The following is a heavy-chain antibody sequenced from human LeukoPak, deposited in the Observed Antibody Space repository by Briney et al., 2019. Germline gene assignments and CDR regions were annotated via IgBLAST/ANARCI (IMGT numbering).Heavy chain of an antibody. CDR1: GFTLSTYS. CDR2: ISSSSSYI. V-gene: IGHV3-21*01. CDR3: ARGHYDILTAYHY. D-gene: IGHD3-9*01. Sequence: PGGSLRLSCAASGFTLSTYSMNWARQAPGKGLEWVSSISSSSSYIYYADSVKGRFTISRDNAKNSLYLQMNSLRAEDTAVYYCARGHYDILTAYHYWGQGTLVTVSS. J-gene: IGHJ4*02.